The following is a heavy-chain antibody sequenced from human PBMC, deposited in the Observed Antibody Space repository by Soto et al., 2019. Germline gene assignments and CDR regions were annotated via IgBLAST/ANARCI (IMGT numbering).Heavy chain of an antibody. D-gene: IGHD3-22*01. V-gene: IGHV1-46*01. Sequence: GASVKVSCKASGYTFTSYYMHWVRQAPGQGLEWMGIINPSGGSTSYAQKFQGRVTMTRDTSTSTVYMELSSLRSEDTAVYYCARDQTGSDYDSSGYAYYYYYGMDVWGQGTTVTVSS. CDR3: ARDQTGSDYDSSGYAYYYYYGMDV. CDR2: INPSGGST. CDR1: GYTFTSYY. J-gene: IGHJ6*02.